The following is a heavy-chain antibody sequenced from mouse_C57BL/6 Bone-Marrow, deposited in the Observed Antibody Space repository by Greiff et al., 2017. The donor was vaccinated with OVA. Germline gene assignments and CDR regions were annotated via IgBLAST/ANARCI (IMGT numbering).Heavy chain of an antibody. Sequence: EVKLMESGGDLVKPGGSLKLSCAASGFTFSSYGMSWVRQTPDKRLEWVATISSGGSYTYYPDSVKGRFTISRDNAKNTLYLQMSSLKSEDTAMYYCARPWLLLFAYWGQGTLVTVSA. J-gene: IGHJ3*01. CDR3: ARPWLLLFAY. CDR2: ISSGGSYT. CDR1: GFTFSSYG. D-gene: IGHD2-3*01. V-gene: IGHV5-6*01.